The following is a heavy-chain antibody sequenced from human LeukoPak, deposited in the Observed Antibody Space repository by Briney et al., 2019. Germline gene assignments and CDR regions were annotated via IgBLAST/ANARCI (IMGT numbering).Heavy chain of an antibody. CDR1: GFSISSGYY. J-gene: IGHJ4*02. Sequence: SETLSLTCTVSGFSISSGYYWAWIRQPPGKGLEWIGSVYHTGGTYYNPSLKSRVTVSVDTSRNQFSLRLSSVTAADTAVYYCAREEGATQDANWGQGTLVLVSS. D-gene: IGHD1-26*01. CDR2: VYHTGGT. V-gene: IGHV4-38-2*02. CDR3: AREEGATQDAN.